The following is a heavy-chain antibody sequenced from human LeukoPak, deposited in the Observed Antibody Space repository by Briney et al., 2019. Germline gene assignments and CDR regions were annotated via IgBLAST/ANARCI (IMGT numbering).Heavy chain of an antibody. V-gene: IGHV1-8*01. CDR2: MNPNSGNT. J-gene: IGHJ4*02. D-gene: IGHD3-10*01. CDR1: GYTFTSYD. Sequence: ASVKVSCKASGYTFTSYDINWVRQATGQGLEWMGWMNPNSGNTGYAQEFQGRVTMTRNTSISTAYMELSSLRSEDTAVYYCARFNGRGVSNDYWGQGTLVTVSA. CDR3: ARFNGRGVSNDY.